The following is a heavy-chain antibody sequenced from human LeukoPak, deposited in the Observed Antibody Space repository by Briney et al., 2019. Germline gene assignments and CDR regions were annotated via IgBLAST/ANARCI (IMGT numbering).Heavy chain of an antibody. CDR2: ISGYNGNT. Sequence: ASVKVSCKASGYTFTSYGISWVRQAPGQGLEWMGWISGYNGNTNYAQKFQGRVTMTTDTSTSTAYMELRSLTSDDTAVYYCARSGRGTYYYFDLWGQGTLVTVSS. CDR3: ARSGRGTYYYFDL. CDR1: GYTFTSYG. J-gene: IGHJ4*02. V-gene: IGHV1-18*01. D-gene: IGHD5-12*01.